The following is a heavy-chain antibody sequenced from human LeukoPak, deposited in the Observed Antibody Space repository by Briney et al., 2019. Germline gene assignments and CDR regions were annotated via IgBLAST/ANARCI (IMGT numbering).Heavy chain of an antibody. CDR2: ISGSGGST. D-gene: IGHD4-11*01. Sequence: PGGTLRLSCAASGFTFSSYAMSWVRQAPGKGLEWVSAISGSGGSTYYADSVKGRFTISRDNSKNTLYLQMNSLRAEDTAVYYCARYDYDNYRPFDYWGQGTLVTVSS. CDR1: GFTFSSYA. J-gene: IGHJ4*02. V-gene: IGHV3-23*01. CDR3: ARYDYDNYRPFDY.